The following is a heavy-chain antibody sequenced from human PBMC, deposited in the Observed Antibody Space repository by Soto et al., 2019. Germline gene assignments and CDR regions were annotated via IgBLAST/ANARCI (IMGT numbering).Heavy chain of an antibody. V-gene: IGHV4-59*08. CDR2: IYYSGST. D-gene: IGHD4-17*01. CDR3: ARRYGYYFDY. CDR1: GGSISSYY. J-gene: IGHJ4*02. Sequence: QVQLQESGPGLVKPSETLSLTCTVSGGSISSYYWSWIRQPPGKGLEWIGYIYYSGSTNYNPSLRSRVTISVDTSKIRLALMLSSVTAADTAVYYCARRYGYYFDYGGQGTLVTVSS.